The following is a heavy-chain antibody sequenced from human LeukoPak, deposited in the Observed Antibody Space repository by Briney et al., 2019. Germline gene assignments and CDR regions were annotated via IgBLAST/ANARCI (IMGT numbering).Heavy chain of an antibody. J-gene: IGHJ4*02. CDR3: AREGPYGGNTYDY. D-gene: IGHD4-23*01. V-gene: IGHV4-4*07. Sequence: SETLSLTCTVSGGSISSYYWTWLRKPAGKGLEWIGRIDSSGNPNYNPSLKSRVTMPVDSSKKQFSLNLNSVTAADTAVYYCAREGPYGGNTYDYWGQGTLVTVSS. CDR1: GGSISSYY. CDR2: IDSSGNP.